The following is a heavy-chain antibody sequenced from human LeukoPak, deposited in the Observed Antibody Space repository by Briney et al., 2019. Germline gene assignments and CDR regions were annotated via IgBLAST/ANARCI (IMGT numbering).Heavy chain of an antibody. Sequence: GGSLRLSCAASGFTFSSYSMNWVRQAPGKGLEWVSSISSSSSYIYYADSVKGRFTISRDNAKNSLYLQMNSLRAEDTAVYYCAREGLSRGYYYMDVWGKGTTVTISS. J-gene: IGHJ6*03. CDR3: AREGLSRGYYYMDV. D-gene: IGHD3/OR15-3a*01. CDR2: ISSSSSYI. V-gene: IGHV3-21*01. CDR1: GFTFSSYS.